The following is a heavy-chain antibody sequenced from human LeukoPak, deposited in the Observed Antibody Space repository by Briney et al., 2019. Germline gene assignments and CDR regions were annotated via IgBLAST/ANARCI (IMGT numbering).Heavy chain of an antibody. D-gene: IGHD6-6*01. V-gene: IGHV3-53*01. J-gene: IGHJ4*02. CDR1: GFTVSSNY. CDR2: IYSGGST. CDR3: ARDSPNYSSSPLDY. Sequence: GGSLRLSCAASGFTVSSNYMSWVRQAPGKGLEWVSVIYSGGSTYYADSVKGRFTISRDNAKNSLYLQMNSLRAEDTAFYHCARDSPNYSSSPLDYWGQGTLVTVSS.